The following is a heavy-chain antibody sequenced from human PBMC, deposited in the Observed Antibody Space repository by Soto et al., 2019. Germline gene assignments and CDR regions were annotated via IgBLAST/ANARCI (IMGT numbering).Heavy chain of an antibody. CDR3: AKSWMLGDNYYYGMDV. Sequence: GGSLRLSCAASGFTFDDYAMHRVRQAPGQGLKRVSGISWNSGSIGYADSVKGRFTISRDNAKNSLYLQMNSLRAEDTALYYCAKSWMLGDNYYYGMDVWGQGTTVTVSS. CDR1: GFTFDDYA. J-gene: IGHJ6*02. V-gene: IGHV3-9*01. D-gene: IGHD1-26*01. CDR2: ISWNSGSI.